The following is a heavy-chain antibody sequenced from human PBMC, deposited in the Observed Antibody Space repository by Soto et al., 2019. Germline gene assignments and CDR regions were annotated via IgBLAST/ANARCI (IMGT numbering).Heavy chain of an antibody. CDR2: IYYSGST. D-gene: IGHD2-8*01. J-gene: IGHJ3*02. Sequence: QVQLQESGPGLVKPSETLSLTCTVSGGSISSYYRSWIRQPPGKGLEWIGYIYYSGSTNYNPSLKSRVTISVDTSKNQFSLKLSSVTAADTAVYYCARHPGVDDAFDIWGQGTMVTVSS. CDR1: GGSISSYY. CDR3: ARHPGVDDAFDI. V-gene: IGHV4-59*08.